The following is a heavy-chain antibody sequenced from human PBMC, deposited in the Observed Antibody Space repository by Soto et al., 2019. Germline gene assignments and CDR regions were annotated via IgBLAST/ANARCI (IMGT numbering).Heavy chain of an antibody. J-gene: IGHJ6*02. V-gene: IGHV1-69*01. CDR3: ASSEQYCSGGSCYRYYYGMDV. CDR2: IIPIFGTA. CDR1: GGTFSSYA. Sequence: QVQLVQSGAVVKKPGSSVKVSCKASGGTFSSYAISWVRQAPGQGLEWMGGIIPIFGTANYAQKFQGRVTITADESTSTAYMELSSLRSEDTAVYYCASSEQYCSGGSCYRYYYGMDVWGQGTTVTVSS. D-gene: IGHD2-15*01.